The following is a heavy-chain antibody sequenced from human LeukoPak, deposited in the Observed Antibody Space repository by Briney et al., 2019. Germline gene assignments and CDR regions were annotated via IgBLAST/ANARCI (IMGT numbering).Heavy chain of an antibody. CDR2: IYSGGST. D-gene: IGHD2-2*02. CDR1: GFTVSSNY. J-gene: IGHJ5*02. Sequence: GGSLRLSCAASGFTVSSNYMSWVRQAPGKGLEWVSVIYSGGSTYYADSAKGRFTISRDNSKDTLFLQLNSLTAADTAMYFCAKASVAIPQYCNSWGQGTLVTVSS. V-gene: IGHV3-53*01. CDR3: AKASVAIPQYCNS.